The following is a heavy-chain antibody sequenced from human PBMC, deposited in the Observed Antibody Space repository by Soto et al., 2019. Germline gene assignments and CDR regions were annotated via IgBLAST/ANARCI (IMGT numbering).Heavy chain of an antibody. CDR1: GDSDSGNSAA. CDR2: TYYRSKCYN. CDR3: ASDEHLAVVVPAARNWFDP. Sequence: SQTLSLTCAIWGDSDSGNSAAWNWGRRSPARGLGWLGRTYYRSKCYNDYAESVKSRITINPNTSNNQITLQLNSVTPEDTAVYYCASDEHLAVVVPAARNWFDPWGHGTLVTVSS. D-gene: IGHD2-2*01. V-gene: IGHV6-1*01. J-gene: IGHJ5*02.